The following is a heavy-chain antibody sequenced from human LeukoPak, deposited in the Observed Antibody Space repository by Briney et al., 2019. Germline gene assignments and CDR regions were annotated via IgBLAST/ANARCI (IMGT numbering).Heavy chain of an antibody. D-gene: IGHD1-26*01. CDR3: TSVGEPTQYYSATTV. CDR2: TYYRSRWFT. J-gene: IGHJ6*02. CDR1: GDSVPGNLVT. V-gene: IGHV6-1*01. Sequence: SQTLTLTCAICGDSVPGNLVTWNLIRQSPSRGLGWLGRTYYRSRWFTDYAVSVKSRITINADTPKHQFSLQLSSVTPEDTAVYFCTSVGEPTQYYSATTVWGQGTTVTVSS.